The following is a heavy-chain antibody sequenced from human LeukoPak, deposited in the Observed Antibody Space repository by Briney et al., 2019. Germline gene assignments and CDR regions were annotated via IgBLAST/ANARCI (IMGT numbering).Heavy chain of an antibody. V-gene: IGHV3-30-3*01. Sequence: GGSLRLSCAASGFTFSSYAMHWVRQAPGKGLEWVAVISYDGSNKYYADSVKGRFTISRDNSKNTLYLQMNSLRAEDTAVYYCARDLPAFYGSGSSIDYWGQGTLVTVSS. CDR2: ISYDGSNK. D-gene: IGHD3-10*01. CDR3: ARDLPAFYGSGSSIDY. CDR1: GFTFSSYA. J-gene: IGHJ4*02.